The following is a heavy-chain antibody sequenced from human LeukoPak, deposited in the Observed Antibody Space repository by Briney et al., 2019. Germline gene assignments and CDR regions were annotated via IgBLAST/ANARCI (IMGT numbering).Heavy chain of an antibody. CDR3: ARAVPTIHHMDV. CDR2: ISYHGVDK. D-gene: IGHD5-24*01. CDR1: EFTFSRYA. Sequence: GRSLRLSCAASEFTFSRYAMHWVRQAPGKGLEWLAVISYHGVDKFYRASVKGRFTISRDNVENTLFLQLDNLSAEDSGVYFCARAVPTIHHMDVWGKGTMVTVSS. J-gene: IGHJ6*03. V-gene: IGHV3-30*04.